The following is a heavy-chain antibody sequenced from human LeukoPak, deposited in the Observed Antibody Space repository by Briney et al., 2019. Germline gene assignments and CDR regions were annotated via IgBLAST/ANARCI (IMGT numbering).Heavy chain of an antibody. J-gene: IGHJ5*02. Sequence: ASVKVSCKASGYTFTSYDINWVRQATGQGLEWMGWMNPNSGNTGYAQKFQGRVTMTRNTSISTAYIELSSLRSEDTAVYYCARRVVGAIVGDNWFDTWGQGTLVTVSS. V-gene: IGHV1-8*01. CDR1: GYTFTSYD. CDR2: MNPNSGNT. CDR3: ARRVVGAIVGDNWFDT. D-gene: IGHD1-26*01.